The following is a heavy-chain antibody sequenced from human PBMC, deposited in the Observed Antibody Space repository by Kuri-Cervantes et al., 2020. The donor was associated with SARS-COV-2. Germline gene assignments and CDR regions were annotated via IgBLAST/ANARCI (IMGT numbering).Heavy chain of an antibody. Sequence: SSPTLVKPTQTLTLTCTFSGFSLSTSGMCVSWIRQPPGKALEWLALIDWDDDKYYSTSLKTRLTISKDTSKNQVVLTMTNMDPVDTATYYCARVPYDSSGYNWFDPWGQGTLVTVSS. J-gene: IGHJ5*02. CDR1: GFSLSTSGMC. CDR2: IDWDDDK. V-gene: IGHV2-70*01. D-gene: IGHD3-22*01. CDR3: ARVPYDSSGYNWFDP.